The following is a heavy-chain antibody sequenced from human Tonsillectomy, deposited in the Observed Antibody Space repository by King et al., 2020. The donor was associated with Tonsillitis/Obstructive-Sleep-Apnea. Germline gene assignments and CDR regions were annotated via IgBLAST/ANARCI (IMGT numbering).Heavy chain of an antibody. D-gene: IGHD2-15*01. CDR2: ISGYSPYT. V-gene: IGHV3-11*05. CDR3: ARGDRIADR. J-gene: IGHJ4*02. Sequence: VQLVESGGGLVKPGGSLRLSCAASGFTFSDYYMSWIRQAPGKGLEWVSYISGYSPYTNYADSVKGRFTISRDNAKNSLYLQMDSLRAEDTAVYYCARGDRIADRWGQGTLVTVSS. CDR1: GFTFSDYY.